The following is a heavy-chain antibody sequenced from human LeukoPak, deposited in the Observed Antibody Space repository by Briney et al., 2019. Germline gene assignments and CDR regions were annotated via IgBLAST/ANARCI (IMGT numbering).Heavy chain of an antibody. CDR2: IYYSGST. J-gene: IGHJ5*02. D-gene: IGHD4-23*01. CDR1: GGSISSSSYY. V-gene: IGHV4-61*01. Sequence: PSETLSLTCTVSGGSISSSSYYWSWIRQPPGKGLEWIGYIYYSGSTNYNPSLKSRVTISVDTSKNQFSLKLSSVTAADTAVYYCAREDYGGNSPYNWFDPWGQGTLVTVSS. CDR3: AREDYGGNSPYNWFDP.